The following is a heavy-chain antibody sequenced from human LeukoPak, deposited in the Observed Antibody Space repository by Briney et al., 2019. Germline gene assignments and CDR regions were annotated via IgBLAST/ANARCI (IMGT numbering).Heavy chain of an antibody. D-gene: IGHD2-15*01. CDR2: IIPIFGTA. Sequence: ASVKLSCTASGGTFSSYAISWVRQAPGQGLEWIGGIIPIFGTANYAQKLQGRVTITADEFTSTAYMELSSLRSEDTAVYYCARYKGSPYYSGGSCTNDYWGQGTLVTVSS. J-gene: IGHJ4*02. CDR3: ARYKGSPYYSGGSCTNDY. V-gene: IGHV1-69*13. CDR1: GGTFSSYA.